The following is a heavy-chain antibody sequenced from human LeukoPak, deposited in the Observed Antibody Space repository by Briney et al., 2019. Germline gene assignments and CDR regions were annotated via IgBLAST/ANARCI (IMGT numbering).Heavy chain of an antibody. V-gene: IGHV1-18*01. CDR3: ARDTTGTPPHFRAFDI. D-gene: IGHD1-1*01. Sequence: GASVKVSCKASGYTFTSYGISWVRQAPGQGLEWMGWISAYNGNTNYAQKFQGKVTITTDESTSTSYMELSSLRYEDTAVYYCARDTTGTPPHFRAFDIWGQGTMVTVSS. J-gene: IGHJ3*02. CDR1: GYTFTSYG. CDR2: ISAYNGNT.